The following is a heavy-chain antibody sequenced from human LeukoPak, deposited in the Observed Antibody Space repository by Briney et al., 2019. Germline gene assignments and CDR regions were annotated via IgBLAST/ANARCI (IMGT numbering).Heavy chain of an antibody. CDR1: GFTFSNYW. V-gene: IGHV3-74*01. Sequence: GGSLRLSCAASGFTFSNYWMHWVRQAPGKGLVWVSRINSDGSSRNYADSVKGRFTISRDNAKNTLYLQMNSLRAEDTAVYYCARDSEQLAYYYYYMDVWGKGTTVTVSS. J-gene: IGHJ6*03. CDR3: ARDSEQLAYYYYYMDV. CDR2: INSDGSSR. D-gene: IGHD6-13*01.